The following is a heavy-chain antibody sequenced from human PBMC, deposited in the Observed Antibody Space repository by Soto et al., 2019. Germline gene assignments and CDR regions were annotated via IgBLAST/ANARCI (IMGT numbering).Heavy chain of an antibody. J-gene: IGHJ6*02. CDR2: IIPIFGTA. CDR3: ASHSGSSPEGRYYYGMEV. V-gene: IGHV1-69*12. Sequence: QVQLVQSGAEVKKPGSSVKVSCKASGGTFSSYAISWVRQAPGQGLEWMGGIIPIFGTADYAQKFQCRVTITEDESTSTAYMELSSLRSEDTAVYYCASHSGSSPEGRYYYGMEVWGQGTTVTVSS. D-gene: IGHD1-26*01. CDR1: GGTFSSYA.